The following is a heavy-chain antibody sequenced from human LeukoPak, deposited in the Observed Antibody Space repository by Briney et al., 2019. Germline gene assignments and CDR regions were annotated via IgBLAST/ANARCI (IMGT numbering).Heavy chain of an antibody. J-gene: IGHJ5*02. V-gene: IGHV4-39*01. CDR2: IYYSGST. CDR1: GGSISSSSYY. D-gene: IGHD3-3*01. CDR3: ATNTIFGVSWFDP. Sequence: SETLSLTCTVSGGSISSSSYYWGWIRQPPGKGLEWIGSIYYSGSTYYNPSLKSRVTISVDTSKNQFSLMLSSVTAADTAVYYCATNTIFGVSWFDPWGQGTLVTVSS.